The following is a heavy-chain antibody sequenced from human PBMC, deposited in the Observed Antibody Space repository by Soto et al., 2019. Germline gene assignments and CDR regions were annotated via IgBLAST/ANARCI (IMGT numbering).Heavy chain of an antibody. V-gene: IGHV1-46*01. CDR2: INPSGGST. D-gene: IGHD6-13*01. CDR1: GYTFTSYY. J-gene: IGHJ6*02. Sequence: QVQLVQSGAEVKKPGASVKVSCKASGYTFTSYYMHWVRQAPGQGLEWMGIINPSGGSTSYAQKFQGRVTMTRDTSPSTVYMELSSLRSEDTAVYYCARATIAAAESYYYYGMDVWGQGTTVTVSS. CDR3: ARATIAAAESYYYYGMDV.